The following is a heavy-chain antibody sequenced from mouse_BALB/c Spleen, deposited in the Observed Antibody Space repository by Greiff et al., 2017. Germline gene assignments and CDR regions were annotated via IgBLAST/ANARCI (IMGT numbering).Heavy chain of an antibody. CDR2: IYPGSGST. D-gene: IGHD2-2*01. CDR1: GYTFTDYV. Sequence: LVESGPELVKPGASVKMSCKASGYTFTDYVISWVKQRTGQGLEWIGEIYPGSGSTYYNEKFKGKATLTADKSSNTAYMQLSSLTSEDSAVYFCARGGYDGPFFAYWGQGTLVTVSA. J-gene: IGHJ3*01. CDR3: ARGGYDGPFFAY. V-gene: IGHV1-77*01.